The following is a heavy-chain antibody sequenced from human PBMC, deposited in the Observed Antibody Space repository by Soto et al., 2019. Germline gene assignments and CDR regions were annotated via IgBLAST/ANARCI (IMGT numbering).Heavy chain of an antibody. CDR1: GFSLTTRGMG. V-gene: IGHV2-5*01. CDR2: IYWNDDP. Sequence: ESGPTLVNPTETLTLTCTFSGFSLTTRGMGVAWIRQPPGRALEWLALIYWNDDPRYSPSLKNRLTITKDTTQNKVVFTMTNMDXVETSTYYCAKRTADYGMDVWVQGTIVTVSS. J-gene: IGHJ6*02. CDR3: AKRTADYGMDV.